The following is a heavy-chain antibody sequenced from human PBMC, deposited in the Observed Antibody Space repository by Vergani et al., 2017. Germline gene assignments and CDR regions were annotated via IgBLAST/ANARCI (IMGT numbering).Heavy chain of an antibody. J-gene: IGHJ6*03. CDR2: ISSSSSYI. CDR1: GFTFSSYS. Sequence: EVQLVESGGGVVRPGGSLRLSCAASGFTFSSYSMNWVRQAPGKGLEWVSSISSSSSYIYYADSVKGRFTISRDNAKNSLYLQMNSLRAEDTAVYYCARGRVGATRSPCYYYYMDVWGKGTTVTVSS. V-gene: IGHV3-21*01. D-gene: IGHD1-26*01. CDR3: ARGRVGATRSPCYYYYMDV.